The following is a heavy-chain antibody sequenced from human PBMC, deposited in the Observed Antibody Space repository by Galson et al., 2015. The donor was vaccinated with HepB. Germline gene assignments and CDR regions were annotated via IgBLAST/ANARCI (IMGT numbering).Heavy chain of an antibody. D-gene: IGHD6-6*01. CDR3: TRDGGSSTAFDY. CDR2: IWYDGSKT. Sequence: SLRLSCAASGFAFSNYPMQWVRQVPGKGLEWVAVIWYDGSKTDYADSVKGRFTISRDNSKNTLYLQMNSLRAEDTAVYYCTRDGGSSTAFDYWGQGTLVTLSS. CDR1: GFAFSNYP. J-gene: IGHJ4*02. V-gene: IGHV3-33*01.